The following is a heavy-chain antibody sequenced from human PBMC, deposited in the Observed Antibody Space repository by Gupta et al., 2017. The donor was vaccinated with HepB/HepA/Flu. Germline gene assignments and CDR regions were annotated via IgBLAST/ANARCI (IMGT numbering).Heavy chain of an antibody. CDR3: AKGNYPMYSGSYHDY. J-gene: IGHJ4*02. CDR1: GFTFSSYA. Sequence: EVQLLESGGGLVQPGGFLRLSCAASGFTFSSYAMTWVRQAPGKGLGWVSAISGSGGSTYYADSVKGRFTISRDNSKNTLYLQMNSLRAEDTAVYYCAKGNYPMYSGSYHDYWGQGTLVTVSS. CDR2: ISGSGGST. D-gene: IGHD1-26*01. V-gene: IGHV3-23*01.